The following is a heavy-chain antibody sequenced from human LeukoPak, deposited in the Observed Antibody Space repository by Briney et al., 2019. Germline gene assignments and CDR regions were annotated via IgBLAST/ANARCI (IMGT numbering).Heavy chain of an antibody. Sequence: SDTLSLTCSVSGVSISTSYWSWIRQPPGKGLEWIGYIHYSGDTNYNPSFKSRVTMSADTSKNQFSLTLSSVTAADAAVYYCRRGTVTTANFDCWGQGTLVTVSS. J-gene: IGHJ4*02. V-gene: IGHV4-59*07. D-gene: IGHD4-17*01. CDR1: GVSISTSY. CDR3: RRGTVTTANFDC. CDR2: IHYSGDT.